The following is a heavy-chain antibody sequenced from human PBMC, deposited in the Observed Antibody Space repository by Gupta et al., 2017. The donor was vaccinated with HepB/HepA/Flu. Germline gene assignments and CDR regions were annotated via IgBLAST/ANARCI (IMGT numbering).Heavy chain of an antibody. J-gene: IGHJ4*02. CDR2: IRSKAYGGTT. V-gene: IGHV3-49*04. Sequence: EVQLVESGGGLVQPGRSLSLSCTASGFTFGDYAMRWVGQAPGKGLEWVGFIRSKAYGGTTEYAASVKGRFTISRDDSKSIAYLQMNSLKTEDTAVYYCTRAYSSGWYVSYFDYWGQGTLVTVSS. CDR3: TRAYSSGWYVSYFDY. D-gene: IGHD6-19*01. CDR1: GFTFGDYA.